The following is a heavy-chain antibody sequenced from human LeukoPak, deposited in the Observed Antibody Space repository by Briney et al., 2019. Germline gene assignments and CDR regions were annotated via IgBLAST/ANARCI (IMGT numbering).Heavy chain of an antibody. Sequence: PSETLSLTCTVSGVYISSSSYYWAWIRQPPGKGLEWNAGIYSYSGITFRNPSLKSRVTISVDTSKNQFSLRLSSVTAADTAVYYCASRYYDFWSGYYTGGAKFFQHWGQGTLVTVSS. CDR2: IYSYSGIT. J-gene: IGHJ1*01. CDR3: ASRYYDFWSGYYTGGAKFFQH. D-gene: IGHD3-3*01. CDR1: GVYISSSSYY. V-gene: IGHV4-39*01.